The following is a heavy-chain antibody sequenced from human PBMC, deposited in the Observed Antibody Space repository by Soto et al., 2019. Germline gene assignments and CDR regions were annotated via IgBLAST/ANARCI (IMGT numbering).Heavy chain of an antibody. CDR1: GFTFSSYG. CDR3: AKEGLLWFGELFRYYYYYMDF. Sequence: GGSLRLSCAASGFTFSSYGMHWVRQAPGKGLEWVAVISYDGSNKYYADSVKGRFTISRDNSKNTLYLQMNSLRAEDTAVYYCAKEGLLWFGELFRYYYYYMDFWGKGTTVTVSS. J-gene: IGHJ6*03. V-gene: IGHV3-30*18. D-gene: IGHD3-10*01. CDR2: ISYDGSNK.